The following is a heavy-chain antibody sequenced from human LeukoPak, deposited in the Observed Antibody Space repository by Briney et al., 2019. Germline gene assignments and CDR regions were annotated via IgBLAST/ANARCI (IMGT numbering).Heavy chain of an antibody. V-gene: IGHV3-7*01. D-gene: IGHD1-26*01. CDR1: GFTFSDFW. J-gene: IGHJ4*02. CDR2: INRDGSDK. Sequence: PGGSLRLSCSASGFTFSDFWMTWVRHAPRPGLERVGNINRDGSDKSSVDPVDSVKGPFTISRDNAKNSVYLHMNSLRAEDTAVYYCARDVGRGWFDYWGQGSLVTVSS. CDR3: ARDVGRGWFDY.